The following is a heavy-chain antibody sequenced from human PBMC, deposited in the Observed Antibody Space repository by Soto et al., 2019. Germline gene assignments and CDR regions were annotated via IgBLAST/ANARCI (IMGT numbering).Heavy chain of an antibody. V-gene: IGHV1-46*01. CDR2: INPSGGST. Sequence: QVQLVQSGAEVKKPGASVKVSCKGSGYTFTSYYMNWVRQAPGQGLEWMGIINPSGGSTSYAQKFQGRVTMTRDTSTSTVYMELSSLRSEDTALYYCASHEYSSSSARIRSDYWGQGTLVTVSS. CDR3: ASHEYSSSSARIRSDY. D-gene: IGHD6-6*01. J-gene: IGHJ4*02. CDR1: GYTFTSYY.